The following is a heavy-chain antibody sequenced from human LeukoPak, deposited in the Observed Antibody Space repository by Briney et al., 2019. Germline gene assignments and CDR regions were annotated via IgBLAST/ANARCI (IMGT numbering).Heavy chain of an antibody. V-gene: IGHV4-59*01. Sequence: SETLSLTCTVSGSPLSSYYWSWIRQPPGKGLEWIGYIYFSGSTNYNPSLKSRVTISVDTSKNQFSLKLSSVTAADTAVYFCARVAREYSSSWYPYYFDYWGQGTLVTVSS. CDR3: ARVAREYSSSWYPYYFDY. J-gene: IGHJ4*02. CDR2: IYFSGST. CDR1: GSPLSSYY. D-gene: IGHD6-13*01.